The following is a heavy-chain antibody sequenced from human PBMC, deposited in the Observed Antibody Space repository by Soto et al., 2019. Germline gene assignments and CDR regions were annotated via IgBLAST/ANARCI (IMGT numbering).Heavy chain of an antibody. D-gene: IGHD2-21*01. CDR1: GFTFINYA. V-gene: IGHV3-23*01. CDR3: ARKVVGSTSRPDYWYFDL. J-gene: IGHJ2*01. Sequence: EVQLLESGGDSVQPGGSVRLSCAGSGFTFINYAMNWVRQVPGKGREWVSTISGGGDATFFADSVRGRFTFSRDNSKNTVTLQMNSLGVDDTAVYYCARKVVGSTSRPDYWYFDLWGRGTLVTVSS. CDR2: ISGGGDAT.